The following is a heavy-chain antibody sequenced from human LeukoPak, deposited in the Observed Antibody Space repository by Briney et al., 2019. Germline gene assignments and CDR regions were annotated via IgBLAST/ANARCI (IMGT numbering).Heavy chain of an antibody. D-gene: IGHD1-26*01. CDR1: GFTVSSNY. Sequence: GGSLRLSCAASGFTVSSNYMSWVRQAPGKGLEWVSVIYSGGSTYYADSVKGRFTISRDNSKNTLYLQMNSLRAEDTAVYYCASFSGSYYEGLDYWGQGTLVTVSS. J-gene: IGHJ4*02. CDR3: ASFSGSYYEGLDY. V-gene: IGHV3-66*01. CDR2: IYSGGST.